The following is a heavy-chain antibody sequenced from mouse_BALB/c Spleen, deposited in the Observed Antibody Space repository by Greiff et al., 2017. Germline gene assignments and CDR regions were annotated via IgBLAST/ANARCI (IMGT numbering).Heavy chain of an antibody. CDR3: ARERGNRYDAMDD. CDR1: GYTFSSYW. Sequence: QVQLKESGAELMQPGASVKISCKATGYTFSSYWIEWVKQRPGHGLEWIVEILPGSGSTNYTEKFKGKATFTADTSSNTAYMQLSSLTSEDSAVYYCARERGNRYDAMDDWGQGTSVTVSS. D-gene: IGHD2-1*01. CDR2: ILPGSGST. J-gene: IGHJ4*01. V-gene: IGHV1-9*01.